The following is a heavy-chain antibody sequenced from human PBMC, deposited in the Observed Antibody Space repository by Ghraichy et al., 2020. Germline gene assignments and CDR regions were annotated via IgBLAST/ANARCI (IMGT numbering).Heavy chain of an antibody. Sequence: GESLNIYCVASGFTFTSYSMNWVRQAPGKGLEWVSYIDNAKRATIYYAGSVRGRFTISRDNGRNSVYLQMNSLREEDTAVYYCARKGGSCGGDCFLDFDLWGRGTLVTVSS. CDR3: ARKGGSCGGDCFLDFDL. J-gene: IGHJ2*01. D-gene: IGHD2-21*02. V-gene: IGHV3-48*02. CDR1: GFTFTSYS. CDR2: IDNAKRATI.